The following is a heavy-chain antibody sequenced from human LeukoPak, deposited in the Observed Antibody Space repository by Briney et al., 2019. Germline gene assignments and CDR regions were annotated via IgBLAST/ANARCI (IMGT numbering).Heavy chain of an antibody. J-gene: IGHJ3*02. D-gene: IGHD1-26*01. CDR1: GGSISSSSYY. Sequence: LSLTCTVSGGSISSSSYYWGWIRQAPGKGLEWVSYISDSSGYTKDADSVKGRFTISRDNAKKSLYLQMNSLRAEDTAVYYCARDRVGGSYVFDIWGQGTMVTVSS. V-gene: IGHV3-11*06. CDR2: ISDSSGYT. CDR3: ARDRVGGSYVFDI.